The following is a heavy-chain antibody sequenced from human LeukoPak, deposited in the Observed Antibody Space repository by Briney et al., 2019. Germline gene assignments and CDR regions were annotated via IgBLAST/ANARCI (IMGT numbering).Heavy chain of an antibody. Sequence: QPGGSLRLSSAPSGFTFSSYSTNWVRQAPGKGLEWVSYISSSSSTIYYADSVKGRFTISRDNAKNSLYLQMNSLRAEDTAVYYCARSNRGVRGADYYYYGMDVWGQGTTVTVSS. CDR3: ARSNRGVRGADYYYYGMDV. D-gene: IGHD3-10*01. J-gene: IGHJ6*02. V-gene: IGHV3-48*01. CDR1: GFTFSSYS. CDR2: ISSSSSTI.